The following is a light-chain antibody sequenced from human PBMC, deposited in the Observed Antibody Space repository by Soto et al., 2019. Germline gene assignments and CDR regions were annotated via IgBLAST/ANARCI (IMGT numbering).Light chain of an antibody. J-gene: IGKJ1*01. Sequence: DIQMTQSPSTLSSSVGDRVTITCRASQSISSWLAWYQQKPGKAPKLLIYKASSLQSGVPSRFSRSGSGTAFTLTISSLQPDDFATYYCQQYNSYSQTFGQGTKVESK. CDR1: QSISSW. V-gene: IGKV1-5*03. CDR3: QQYNSYSQT. CDR2: KAS.